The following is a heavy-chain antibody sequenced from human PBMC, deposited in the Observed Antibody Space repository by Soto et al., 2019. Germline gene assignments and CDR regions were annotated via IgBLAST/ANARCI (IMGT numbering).Heavy chain of an antibody. CDR1: GFTFSCYA. CDR3: AKDPGGGSYYRWFDP. J-gene: IGHJ5*02. V-gene: IGHV3-23*01. Sequence: PGGSLRLSCAASGFTFSCYAMSWVRQAPGKGLEWVSAISGSGGSTYYADSVKGRFTISRDNSKNTLYLQMNSLRAEDTAVYYCAKDPGGGSYYRWFDPWGQGTLVTVSS. D-gene: IGHD1-26*01. CDR2: ISGSGGST.